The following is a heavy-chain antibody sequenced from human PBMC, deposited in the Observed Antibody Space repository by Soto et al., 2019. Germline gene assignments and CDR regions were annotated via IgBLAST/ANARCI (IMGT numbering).Heavy chain of an antibody. CDR1: GYTFTAYG. D-gene: IGHD3-16*01. V-gene: IGHV1-18*04. J-gene: IGHJ4*02. CDR3: ARLDYGNAAQRTHCDH. Sequence: QVPLVQSGPEVKKPGASVKVSCEASGYTFTAYGISWVRQAPGQGLEWMGWISTYNGNRNYARRLQGRVTMTTDTSTSTANMELRTLTSDDTAVYYCARLDYGNAAQRTHCDHWGQGTLVTVSS. CDR2: ISTYNGNR.